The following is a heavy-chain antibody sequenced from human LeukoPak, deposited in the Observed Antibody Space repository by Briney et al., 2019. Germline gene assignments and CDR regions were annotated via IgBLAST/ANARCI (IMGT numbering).Heavy chain of an antibody. Sequence: GGSLRLSCAVSGFTFSSNWMSWVRQAPGKGLEWISYISSSGSTIYNADSVKGRFTISRDNAKNSLYLQMNSLTAEDTAVYYCARGRRGFYYYYMDVWGKGTTVTVSS. CDR3: ARGRRGFYYYYMDV. J-gene: IGHJ6*03. V-gene: IGHV3-48*03. CDR2: ISSSGSTI. CDR1: GFTFSSNW.